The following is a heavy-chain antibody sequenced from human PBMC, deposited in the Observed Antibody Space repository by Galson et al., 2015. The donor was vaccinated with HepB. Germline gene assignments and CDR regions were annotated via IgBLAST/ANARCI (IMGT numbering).Heavy chain of an antibody. Sequence: SLRLSCAASGFPFSYYAMTWVRQAPGKGLEWVSAITPSGDNSYSADSLKGRFTISRDNSKNTAFLQMNSLRADDTAIYFCAKVFPEKTDGWYRQALYYFDSWGHGTRVTVSS. CDR3: AKVFPEKTDGWYRQALYYFDS. V-gene: IGHV3-23*01. J-gene: IGHJ4*01. CDR2: ITPSGDNS. CDR1: GFPFSYYA. D-gene: IGHD6-19*01.